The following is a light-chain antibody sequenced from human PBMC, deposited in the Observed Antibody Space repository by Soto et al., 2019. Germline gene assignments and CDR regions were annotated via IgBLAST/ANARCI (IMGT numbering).Light chain of an antibody. J-gene: IGKJ1*01. CDR1: QSISSW. CDR3: QQYGTYPWT. CDR2: DAS. Sequence: DIQMTQSPSTLSASVGDTVTITCRASQSISSWLAWYQQKPGKAPKLLIYDASSLESGVPSRFSGTGYGTEFTLTISSLRPDDFATYYCQQYGTYPWTFDQGTKVEIK. V-gene: IGKV1-5*01.